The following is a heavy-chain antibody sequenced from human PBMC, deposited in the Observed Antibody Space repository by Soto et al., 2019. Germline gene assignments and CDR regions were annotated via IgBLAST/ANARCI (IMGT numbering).Heavy chain of an antibody. V-gene: IGHV3-21*01. CDR2: ISSSSSYI. Sequence: EVQLVESGGGLVKPGGSLRLSCAASGFTFSSYSMNWVRQAPGKGLEWVSSISSSSSYIYYADSVKGRFTISRDNAKNSLYLQMNSLRAEDTAVYYCARDWGNWNYVPYYYYGMDVWGQGTTVTVSS. CDR1: GFTFSSYS. J-gene: IGHJ6*02. D-gene: IGHD1-7*01. CDR3: ARDWGNWNYVPYYYYGMDV.